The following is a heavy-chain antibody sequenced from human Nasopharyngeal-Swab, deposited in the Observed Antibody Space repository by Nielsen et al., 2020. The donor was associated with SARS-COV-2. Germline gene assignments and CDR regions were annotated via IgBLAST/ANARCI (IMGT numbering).Heavy chain of an antibody. CDR2: IYYSGST. V-gene: IGHV4-59*01. J-gene: IGHJ4*02. CDR3: ARAREIGNQWLVPFDY. D-gene: IGHD6-19*01. CDR1: GGSISSYS. Sequence: SETLSLTCTVSGGSISSYSWSWIRQPPGKGLEWIGSIYYSGSTNYNPSLKSRVTISVDTSKNQFSLKLSSVTAADTAVYYCARAREIGNQWLVPFDYWGQGTLVTVSS.